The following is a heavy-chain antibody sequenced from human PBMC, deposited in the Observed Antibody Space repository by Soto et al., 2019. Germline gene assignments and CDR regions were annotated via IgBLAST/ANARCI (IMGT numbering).Heavy chain of an antibody. D-gene: IGHD1-26*01. CDR1: GGSISSGGYY. CDR2: IYYSGST. V-gene: IGHV4-31*03. CDR3: ARDRSYYGGYYDN. Sequence: QVQLQESGPGLVKPSQTLSLTCTVSGGSISSGGYYCSWIRQHPGKGLEWIGYIYYSGSTYYNPSPKCRVTISVYTSKNQCSRQLSSVTAADMAVYYCARDRSYYGGYYDNWGQVTLVTVS. J-gene: IGHJ4*02.